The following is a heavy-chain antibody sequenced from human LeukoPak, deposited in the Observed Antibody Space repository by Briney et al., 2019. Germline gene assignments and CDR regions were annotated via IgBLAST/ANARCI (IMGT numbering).Heavy chain of an antibody. CDR2: ISAYNGNT. Sequence: GSVKVSCKASGYTFTSYGISWVRQAPGQGLEWMGWISAYNGNTNYAQKLQGRVTMTTDTSTSTAYMELRSLRSDDTAVYYCARVLCSGGSCYPYYFDYWGQGTLVTVSS. CDR3: ARVLCSGGSCYPYYFDY. V-gene: IGHV1-18*01. J-gene: IGHJ4*02. CDR1: GYTFTSYG. D-gene: IGHD2-15*01.